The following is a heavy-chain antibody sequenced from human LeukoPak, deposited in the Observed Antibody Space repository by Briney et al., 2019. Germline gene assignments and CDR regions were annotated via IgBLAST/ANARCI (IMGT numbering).Heavy chain of an antibody. CDR2: IYNSESS. CDR1: GGSIISSSHY. Sequence: MPSETLSLTCAVSGGSIISSSHYWGWIRQSPGKGLEWIGSIYNSESSYYNPSLESRVTMSVDMSKNQFSMKLTSVTAADTAIYYCARLRGVAAHHAFDIWGQGTVVTVS. J-gene: IGHJ3*02. D-gene: IGHD6-13*01. CDR3: ARLRGVAAHHAFDI. V-gene: IGHV4-39*01.